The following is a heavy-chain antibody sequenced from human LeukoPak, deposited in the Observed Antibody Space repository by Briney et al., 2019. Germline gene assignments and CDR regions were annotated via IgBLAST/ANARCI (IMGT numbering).Heavy chain of an antibody. CDR3: ARAYCSGGSCYSSRGMFDP. D-gene: IGHD2-15*01. CDR1: GGSISNYY. CDR2: IYYSERT. V-gene: IGHV4-59*01. J-gene: IGHJ5*02. Sequence: PSETLSLTCTVSGGSISNYYWSWIRQPPCKGLEWMGYIYYSERTNYNPSLKSRVTIPVDTTQNQFSLKLSSVTAADTAVYYCARAYCSGGSCYSSRGMFDPWGHGTLVTVSS.